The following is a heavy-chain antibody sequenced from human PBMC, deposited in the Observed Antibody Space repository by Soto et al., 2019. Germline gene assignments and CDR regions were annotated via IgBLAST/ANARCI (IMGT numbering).Heavy chain of an antibody. CDR1: GGTFSSYA. CDR3: ARDNDYYDSSGYYPQAFAYYYYGMDV. CDR2: IIPIFGTA. D-gene: IGHD3-22*01. V-gene: IGHV1-69*01. Sequence: QVQLVQSGAEVKKPGSSVKVSCKASGGTFSSYAMSWVRQAPGQGLEWMGGIIPIFGTANYAQKFQGRVTITADESTSTAYMELSSLRSEDTAVYYCARDNDYYDSSGYYPQAFAYYYYGMDVWGQGTTVTVSS. J-gene: IGHJ6*02.